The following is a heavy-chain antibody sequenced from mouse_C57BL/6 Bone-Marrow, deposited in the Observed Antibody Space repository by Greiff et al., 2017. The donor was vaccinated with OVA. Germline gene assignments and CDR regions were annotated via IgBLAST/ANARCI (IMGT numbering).Heavy chain of an antibody. CDR1: GFTFSDYY. CDR3: ARDLWYCDV. J-gene: IGHJ1*03. V-gene: IGHV5-16*01. Sequence: EVQRVASEGGLVQPGSSMKLSCTASGFTFSDYYMAWVRQVPEKGLEWVANINYDGSSTYYLDSLQSRFIISRDNAKNILYLQMSSLKSEDTATYYCARDLWYCDVWGTGTTVTVSS. CDR2: INYDGSST.